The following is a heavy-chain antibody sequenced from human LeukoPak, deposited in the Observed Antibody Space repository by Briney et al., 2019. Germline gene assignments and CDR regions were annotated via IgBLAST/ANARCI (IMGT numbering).Heavy chain of an antibody. Sequence: GGSLRLSCAASGFTFSSYGMHWVRQAPGKGLEWVAVISYDGSKKNYADSVKGRFTISRDNSKNTLYLQMNSLRAEDTAVYYCAKDLAYYDFWSGYSSSGYDPRGMDVWGQGTTVTVSS. CDR1: GFTFSSYG. V-gene: IGHV3-30*18. CDR3: AKDLAYYDFWSGYSSSGYDPRGMDV. D-gene: IGHD3-3*01. CDR2: ISYDGSKK. J-gene: IGHJ6*02.